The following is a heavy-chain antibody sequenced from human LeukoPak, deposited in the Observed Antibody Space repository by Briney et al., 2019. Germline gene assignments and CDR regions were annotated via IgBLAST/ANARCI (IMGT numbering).Heavy chain of an antibody. V-gene: IGHV1-24*01. CDR3: ARDEADIVNWFDP. Sequence: ASVKVSCKVSGYTLTEIFMHWVRQAPGKGLEWMGGFDPEDGETIYAQKFQGRVTMTTDTSTSTAYMELRSLRSDDTAVYYCARDEADIVNWFDPWGQGTLVTVSS. D-gene: IGHD1-26*01. CDR2: FDPEDGET. CDR1: GYTLTEIF. J-gene: IGHJ5*02.